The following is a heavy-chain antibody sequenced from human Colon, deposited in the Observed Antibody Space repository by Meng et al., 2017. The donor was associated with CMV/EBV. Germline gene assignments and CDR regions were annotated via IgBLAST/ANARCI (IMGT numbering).Heavy chain of an antibody. D-gene: IGHD1-14*01. CDR2: IYPDDSDT. V-gene: IGHV5-51*01. CDR1: GYDFTSYG. Sequence: GGSLRLSCRGTGYDFTSYGIAWVRQMPGKGLEWVGFIYPDDSDTRYSPSVKGQVTISADKSVNTAFLEWSSVKAADSGMYYCARHKPLDEFFDPWGQGTLVTVSS. CDR3: ARHKPLDEFFDP. J-gene: IGHJ5*02.